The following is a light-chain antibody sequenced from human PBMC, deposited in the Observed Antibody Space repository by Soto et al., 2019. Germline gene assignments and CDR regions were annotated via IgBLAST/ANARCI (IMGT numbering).Light chain of an antibody. V-gene: IGLV2-11*01. CDR3: YSYAGTYTHWV. J-gene: IGLJ3*02. CDR2: DVT. Sequence: QSALTQPRSVSGSPGQSVAISCTGTSSDVGNYNYVSWYQQYPGKTPKLMIYDVTKRPSGVPDRFSGSKSGNTASLTISGLQAEDEADYYCYSYAGTYTHWVFGGGTKLTVL. CDR1: SSDVGNYNY.